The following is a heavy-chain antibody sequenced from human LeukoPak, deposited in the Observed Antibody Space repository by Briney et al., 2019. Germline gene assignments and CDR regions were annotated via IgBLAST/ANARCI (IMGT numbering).Heavy chain of an antibody. V-gene: IGHV4-38-2*01. J-gene: IGHJ4*02. CDR1: GYSISSGYY. D-gene: IGHD6-13*01. Sequence: SETLSLTCAVSGYSISSGYYWGWIRQPPGKGLEWIESTYHSGSTYYNPSLKSRVTISVDTSKNQFSLKLSSVTAADTAVYYCARCERAAQPPFDYWGQGTLVTVSS. CDR3: ARCERAAQPPFDY. CDR2: TYHSGST.